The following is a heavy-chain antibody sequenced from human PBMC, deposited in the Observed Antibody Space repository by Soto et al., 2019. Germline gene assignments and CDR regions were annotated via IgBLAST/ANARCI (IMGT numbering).Heavy chain of an antibody. V-gene: IGHV3-30*18. CDR2: ISYDGSNK. CDR3: AKDVGSYFDWTQD. D-gene: IGHD3-9*01. CDR1: GFTFSSYG. Sequence: SGGSLRLSCAASGFTFSSYGMHWVRQAPGKGLEWVAVISYDGSNKYYADSVKGRFTISRDNSKNTLYLQMNSLRAEDTAVYYCAKDVGSYFDWTQDWGQGTLVTVSS. J-gene: IGHJ4*02.